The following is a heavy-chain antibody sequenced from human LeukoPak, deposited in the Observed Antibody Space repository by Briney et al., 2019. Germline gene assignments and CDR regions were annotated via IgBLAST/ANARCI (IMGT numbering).Heavy chain of an antibody. V-gene: IGHV3-11*05. D-gene: IGHD1-26*01. CDR1: GFTFSDYY. CDR2: ISTSNNYT. CDR3: ARGYSPFDP. J-gene: IGHJ5*02. Sequence: GGSLRLSCAASGFTFSDYYMSWIRQAPGEGLEWVSYISTSNNYTNYADSVKGRLTISRDNAKNSLFLQMNSLRAEDTAVYYCARGYSPFDPWGQGTLVTVSS.